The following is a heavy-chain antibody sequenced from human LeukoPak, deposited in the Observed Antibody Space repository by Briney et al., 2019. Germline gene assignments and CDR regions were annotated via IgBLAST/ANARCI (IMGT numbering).Heavy chain of an antibody. D-gene: IGHD4-11*01. CDR1: GFSFRSFA. CDR3: ARGDYNNYVGNWFDP. J-gene: IGHJ5*02. V-gene: IGHV3-23*01. Sequence: GGSLRLSCAASGFSFRSFAMRWARQAPGKGPERVSAISGGGVITYYADSVKGRFTISRDNSKNTLYLQMNSLRAEDTALYYCARGDYNNYVGNWFDPWGQGTLVTVST. CDR2: ISGGGVIT.